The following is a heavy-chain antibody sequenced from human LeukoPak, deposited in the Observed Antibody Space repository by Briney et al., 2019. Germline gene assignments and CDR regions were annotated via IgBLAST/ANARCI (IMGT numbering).Heavy chain of an antibody. CDR3: ARDDLRLVLAPGGVAPHSYYYYLDV. Sequence: SETLSLTCSVSGGSISSSTYYWGWIRQPPGKGLEWIGSIYYSGSTYYNPSLKSRVTISIDTSKNQFSLKLSSVTAADTAVYYCARDDLRLVLAPGGVAPHSYYYYLDVWGKGTTVTISS. CDR1: GGSISSSTYY. CDR2: IYYSGST. J-gene: IGHJ6*03. V-gene: IGHV4-39*07. D-gene: IGHD2-8*02.